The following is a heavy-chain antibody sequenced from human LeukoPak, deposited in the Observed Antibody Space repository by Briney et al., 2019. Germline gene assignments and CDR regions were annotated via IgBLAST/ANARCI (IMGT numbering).Heavy chain of an antibody. CDR1: GGSISSYY. CDR3: ARDYYGSGFIDY. D-gene: IGHD3-10*01. J-gene: IGHJ4*02. Sequence: SETLSLTYTVSGGSISSYYWSWIRQPPGKGLEWIGYIYYSGSTNYNPSLKSRVTISVDTSKNQFSLKLSSVTAADTAVYYCARDYYGSGFIDYWGQGTLVTVSS. V-gene: IGHV4-59*01. CDR2: IYYSGST.